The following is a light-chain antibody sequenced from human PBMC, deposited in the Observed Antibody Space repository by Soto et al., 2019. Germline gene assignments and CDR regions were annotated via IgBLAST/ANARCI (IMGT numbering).Light chain of an antibody. Sequence: QSLLTQPPSVSGAPGQRVTISCTGSSSNIGTGYDVHWYQQLLGTAPKLLIYGNSNRPSGVPDRFSGSKSGTSASLAITGLQAEDEADYYCQSLESSRFYVCGTGNKVTV. V-gene: IGLV1-40*01. CDR1: SSNIGTGYD. CDR3: QSLESSRFYV. J-gene: IGLJ1*01. CDR2: GNS.